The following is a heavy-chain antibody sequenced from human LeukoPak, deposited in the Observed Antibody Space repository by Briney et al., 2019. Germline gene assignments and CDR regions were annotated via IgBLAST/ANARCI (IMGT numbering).Heavy chain of an antibody. CDR3: ARGGIVVIPALDF. J-gene: IGHJ4*02. V-gene: IGHV4-38-2*01. CDR2: SYHTGTT. D-gene: IGHD3-22*01. Sequence: PSETLSLTCAVSGYSISSGYYWGWIRQPPGKGLEWIGCSYHTGTTYYNPSLQSRVTISVDTAKNQFSLGLSSVTATDTAVYYCARGGIVVIPALDFWGQGTQVTVSS. CDR1: GYSISSGYY.